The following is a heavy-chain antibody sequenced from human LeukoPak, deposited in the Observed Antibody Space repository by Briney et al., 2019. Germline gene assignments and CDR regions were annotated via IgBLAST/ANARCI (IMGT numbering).Heavy chain of an antibody. J-gene: IGHJ4*02. CDR1: GGSIATTNF. D-gene: IGHD5-12*01. CDR2: VSLRGRT. Sequence: PSGTLSLTCGVSGGSIATTNFWSWVRQPPGGGLEWIGEVSLRGRTQYNPSLKSRVNISIDESKNHLYLSLASVTAADTAVYYCARLEVATPGGVDYWGQGTLVTVSS. V-gene: IGHV4-4*02. CDR3: ARLEVATPGGVDY.